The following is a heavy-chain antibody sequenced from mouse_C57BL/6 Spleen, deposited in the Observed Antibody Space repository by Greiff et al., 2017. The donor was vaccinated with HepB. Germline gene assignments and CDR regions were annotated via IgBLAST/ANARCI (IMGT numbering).Heavy chain of an antibody. CDR1: GYTFTSYW. Sequence: VQLQQSGAELVKAGASVKMSCKASGYTFTSYWMHWVKQRLGQGLEWFAETNPTNGRTYYNEKFKSKAKLTVDKSSSTAYMLLSGPTFGDSAVYYCARIKKIVATYVDYWGEDTNLT. V-gene: IGHV1S81*02. J-gene: IGHJ2*01. CDR2: TNPTNGRT. CDR3: ARIKKIVATYVDY. D-gene: IGHD1-1*01.